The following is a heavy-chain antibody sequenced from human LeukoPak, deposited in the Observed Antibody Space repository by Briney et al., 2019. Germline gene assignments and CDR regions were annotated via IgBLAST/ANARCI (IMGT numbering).Heavy chain of an antibody. V-gene: IGHV4-34*01. Sequence: SETLSLTCAVYGGSFSGYYWSWIRQPPGKGLEWIGEINHSGSTNYNPSLKSRVTISVDTSKNQFSLKLSSVTAADTAVYYCARARYYDSSGYPVDAFDIWGRGTMVTVSS. D-gene: IGHD3-22*01. CDR3: ARARYYDSSGYPVDAFDI. J-gene: IGHJ3*02. CDR2: INHSGST. CDR1: GGSFSGYY.